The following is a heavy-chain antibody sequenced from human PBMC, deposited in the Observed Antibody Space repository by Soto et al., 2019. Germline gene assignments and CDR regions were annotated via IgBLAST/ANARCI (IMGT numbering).Heavy chain of an antibody. CDR2: IYYSEST. Sequence: SETLSLTCTVSGGSISSGGYYWSWIRQHPGKGLEWIGYIYYSESTYYNPSLKSRVTISVDTSKNQFSLKLSSVTAADTAVYYCARVRGGLGNYTPLPSRWGQGTLVTVSS. D-gene: IGHD3-10*01. CDR3: ARVRGGLGNYTPLPSR. CDR1: GGSISSGGYY. J-gene: IGHJ4*02. V-gene: IGHV4-31*03.